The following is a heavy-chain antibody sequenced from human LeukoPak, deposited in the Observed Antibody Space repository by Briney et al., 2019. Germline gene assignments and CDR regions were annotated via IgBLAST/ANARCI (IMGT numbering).Heavy chain of an antibody. CDR3: ATYFFSNGDKQEYFQH. Sequence: GGSLRLSCAASGFTFSSCWMSWVRQAPGKGLEWVANIKQDGSEKYYVDSVKGRFTISRDNAKNSLYLQMNSLRAEDTAVYYCATYFFSNGDKQEYFQHWGQGTLVTVSS. CDR2: IKQDGSEK. D-gene: IGHD4-17*01. V-gene: IGHV3-7*01. J-gene: IGHJ1*01. CDR1: GFTFSSCW.